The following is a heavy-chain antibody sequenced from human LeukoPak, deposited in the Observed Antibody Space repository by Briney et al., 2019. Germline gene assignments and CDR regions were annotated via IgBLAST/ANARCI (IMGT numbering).Heavy chain of an antibody. D-gene: IGHD1-14*01. Sequence: SLRLSCAASGFTFDDYAMHWVRQAPGKGLEWVSGISWNSDSIVYADSVRGRFIISRDSAKNSLYLQMNSLRAEDTALYFCAKAPGGGIMRSYFDPWGQGTLVTVSS. CDR1: GFTFDDYA. CDR3: AKAPGGGIMRSYFDP. CDR2: ISWNSDSI. V-gene: IGHV3-9*01. J-gene: IGHJ5*02.